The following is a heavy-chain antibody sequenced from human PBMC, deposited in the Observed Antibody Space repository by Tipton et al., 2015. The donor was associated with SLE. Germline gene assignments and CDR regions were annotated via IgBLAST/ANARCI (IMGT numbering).Heavy chain of an antibody. D-gene: IGHD2-15*01. CDR1: GYIFTNYG. Sequence: QLVQSGAEVKKPGASVRVSCKASGYIFTNYGITWVRQAPGQGLEWLGWISGHNGNTNYAQKFQDRVTVTTDTSTSTAYMGLRSLRSDDTAVYYCARGYCGGSSCYSGFDYWGQGTLVTVSS. CDR2: ISGHNGNT. V-gene: IGHV1-18*01. J-gene: IGHJ4*02. CDR3: ARGYCGGSSCYSGFDY.